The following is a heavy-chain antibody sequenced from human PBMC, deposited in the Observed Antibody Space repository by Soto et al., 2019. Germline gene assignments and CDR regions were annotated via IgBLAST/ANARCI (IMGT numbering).Heavy chain of an antibody. D-gene: IGHD2-2*01. CDR1: GASFTGVY. V-gene: IGHV4-34*01. CDR2: IDHSGST. Sequence: PSETLSLTCAVYGASFTGVYWSWIRQPPGKGLEWIAEIDHSGSTKYNPSLKSRVTMSVDTSKNQFSLRLSSVTAADTAVYYCARGVLIGYCASASCYPRFDPWGQGTLVTVS. J-gene: IGHJ5*02. CDR3: ARGVLIGYCASASCYPRFDP.